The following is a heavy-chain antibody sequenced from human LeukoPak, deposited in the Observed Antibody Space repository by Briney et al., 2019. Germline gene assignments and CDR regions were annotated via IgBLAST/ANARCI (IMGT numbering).Heavy chain of an antibody. CDR1: GFNFNKYD. CDR3: AKGGWLDD. CDR2: ITGRSDKT. D-gene: IGHD6-19*01. Sequence: GGSLRLSCAASGFNFNKYDMTWARQAPGKGLEWVSTITGRSDKTYYTDSVKGRFVTSRDNSKDTLYLPMNSLRAEDTALYYCAKGGWLDDLGQGALVTVSS. V-gene: IGHV3-23*01. J-gene: IGHJ4*02.